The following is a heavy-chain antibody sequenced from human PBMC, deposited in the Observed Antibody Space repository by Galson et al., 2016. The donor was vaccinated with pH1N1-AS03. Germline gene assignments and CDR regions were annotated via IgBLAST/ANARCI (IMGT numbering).Heavy chain of an antibody. D-gene: IGHD2/OR15-2a*01. CDR2: ISHTGENT. J-gene: IGHJ4*02. Sequence: SLRLSCAASGFTFSNLPMSWVRQAPGRGLEWVSAISHTGENTYFADSVKGRFTISRDNSENTLFLQMNSLRAEDTALYYCAKEYRFCNVAPCYTAGFDHWGQGTLVTVSS. V-gene: IGHV3-23*01. CDR1: GFTFSNLP. CDR3: AKEYRFCNVAPCYTAGFDH.